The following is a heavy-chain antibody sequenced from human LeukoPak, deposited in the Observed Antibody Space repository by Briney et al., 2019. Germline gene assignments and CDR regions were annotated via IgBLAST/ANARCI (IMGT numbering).Heavy chain of an antibody. J-gene: IGHJ4*02. V-gene: IGHV1-2*02. CDR2: ISPNSGGT. CDR1: GYTFTGYY. CDR3: ARDTSGSYLFDY. Sequence: ASVKVSCKASGYTFTGYYMHWVRQAPGQGLEWMGWISPNSGGTNYAQKFQGRVTMTRDTSISTAYMELSRLRSDDTAVYYCARDTSGSYLFDYWGQGTLVTVSS. D-gene: IGHD1-26*01.